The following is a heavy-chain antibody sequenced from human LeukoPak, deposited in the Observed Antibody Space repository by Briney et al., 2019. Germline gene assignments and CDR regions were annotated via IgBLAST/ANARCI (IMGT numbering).Heavy chain of an antibody. CDR2: MNPNSGNT. CDR1: GYTFTSYD. J-gene: IGHJ5*02. CDR3: ARRGLGYCSSTSCYRKNWFDP. D-gene: IGHD2-2*01. V-gene: IGHV1-8*01. Sequence: ASVKVSCKASGYTFTSYDINWVRHATGQGLEWMGWMNPNSGNTGYAQKFQGRVTMTRNTSISTAYMELSSLRSEDTAVYYCARRGLGYCSSTSCYRKNWFDPWGQGTLVTVSS.